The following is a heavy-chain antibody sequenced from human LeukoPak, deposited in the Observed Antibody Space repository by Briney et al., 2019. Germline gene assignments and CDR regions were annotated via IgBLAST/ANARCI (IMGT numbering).Heavy chain of an antibody. CDR3: ARSPYYDFWSGYSPYYYYYYCMDV. J-gene: IGHJ6*03. D-gene: IGHD3-3*01. Sequence: PGASVKVSCKASGYTFTGYYMHWVRQAPGQGLEWMGWINPNSGGTNYAQKFQGRATMTRDTSISTAYMELSRLRSDDTAVYYCARSPYYDFWSGYSPYYYYYYCMDVWGKGTTVTVSS. CDR2: INPNSGGT. CDR1: GYTFTGYY. V-gene: IGHV1-2*02.